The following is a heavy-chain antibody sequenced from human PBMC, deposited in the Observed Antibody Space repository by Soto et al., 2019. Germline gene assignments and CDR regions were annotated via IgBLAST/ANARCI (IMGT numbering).Heavy chain of an antibody. CDR1: GYTFTSYA. V-gene: IGHV1-3*01. CDR3: ASSYSNYALIDYYYYGMDV. J-gene: IGHJ6*02. Sequence: QVQLVQSGAEVKEPGASVKVSCKASGYTFTSYAMHWVRQAPGQRLEWMGWINAGNGNTKYSQKFQGRVTITRDTSASTAYMELSSLRSEATAVYYCASSYSNYALIDYYYYGMDVWGQGTTVTVSS. D-gene: IGHD4-4*01. CDR2: INAGNGNT.